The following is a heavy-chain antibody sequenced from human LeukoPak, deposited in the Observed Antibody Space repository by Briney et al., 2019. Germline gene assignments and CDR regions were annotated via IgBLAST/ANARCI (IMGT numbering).Heavy chain of an antibody. J-gene: IGHJ5*02. CDR1: GFTFTNYW. Sequence: GGSLRLSCAASGFTFTNYWIGWVRQMPGKGLEWMGIIYPGDSDTRYSPSFQGQVTISADKSVTTAYLQWSSLKASDTAMYYCARRNGYTSGSGFDPWGQGALVTVSS. CDR3: ARRNGYTSGSGFDP. V-gene: IGHV5-51*01. D-gene: IGHD6-19*01. CDR2: IYPGDSDT.